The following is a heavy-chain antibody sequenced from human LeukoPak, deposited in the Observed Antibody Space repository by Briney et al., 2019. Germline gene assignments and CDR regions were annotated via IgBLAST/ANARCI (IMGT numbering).Heavy chain of an antibody. J-gene: IGHJ4*02. CDR3: AREFSWSGFFDY. V-gene: IGHV4-59*01. Sequence: SETLSLTCTVSDGSISSYYWSWIRQPPGKGLEWIGHIYDSGSTNYNPSLKSRVTISVDTSKNQFSLKLSSVTAADTAVYYCAREFSWSGFFDYWGQGTLVTVSS. CDR1: DGSISSYY. D-gene: IGHD3-3*01. CDR2: IYDSGST.